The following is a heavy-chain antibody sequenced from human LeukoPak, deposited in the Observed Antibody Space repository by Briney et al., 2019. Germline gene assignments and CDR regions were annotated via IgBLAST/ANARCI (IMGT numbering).Heavy chain of an antibody. V-gene: IGHV3-21*01. J-gene: IGHJ4*02. D-gene: IGHD6-19*01. CDR1: GFTFSSNS. CDR3: ARAVGGTSSFDY. CDR2: ISSSSSYI. Sequence: GGSLRLSCAASGFTFSSNSMNWVRQAPGKGLEWVSSISSSSSYIYYADSVKGRFTISRDNAKNSLYLQMNSLRAEDTAVYYCARAVGGTSSFDYWGQGTLVTVSS.